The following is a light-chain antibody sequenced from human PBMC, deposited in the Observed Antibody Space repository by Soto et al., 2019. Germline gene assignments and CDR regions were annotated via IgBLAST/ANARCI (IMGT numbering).Light chain of an antibody. V-gene: IGKV3-11*01. Sequence: EIVLTQSPATLSLSPGERATLSCRASQSVSSYLAWYQQKPCQAPRLLIYDASNRATGIPARFSGSVSGTDFTLTISSLAPEDFAVYYCQQRSNWLFTFGPGTKVDIK. CDR1: QSVSSY. J-gene: IGKJ3*01. CDR3: QQRSNWLFT. CDR2: DAS.